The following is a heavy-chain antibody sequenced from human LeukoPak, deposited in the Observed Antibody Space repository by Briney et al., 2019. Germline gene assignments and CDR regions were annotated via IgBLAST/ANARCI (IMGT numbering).Heavy chain of an antibody. CDR3: ARAVHYDSSGYFSYFDP. CDR2: IYTSGST. CDR1: GGSISSGSCY. D-gene: IGHD3-22*01. V-gene: IGHV4-61*02. Sequence: PSETLSLTCTVSGGSISSGSCYWSRIRQPSGKGLEGIGRIYTSGSTNYNPSLKSRVTISVDTSKNQFSLKLSSVTAADTAVYYCARAVHYDSSGYFSYFDPWGQGTLVTVSS. J-gene: IGHJ5*02.